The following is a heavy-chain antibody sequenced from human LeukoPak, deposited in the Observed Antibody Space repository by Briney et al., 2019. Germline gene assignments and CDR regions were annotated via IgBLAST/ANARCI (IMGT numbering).Heavy chain of an antibody. V-gene: IGHV4-39*01. D-gene: IGHD2-2*01. CDR3: ARVGVPAANQYYYYMDV. Sequence: SETLSLTCTVSGGSISSSSYYWGWIRQPPGKGLEWIGSIYYSGSTYYNPSLKSRVTISVDTSKNQFSLKLSSVTAADTAVYYCARVGVPAANQYYYYMDVWGKGTTVTVSS. CDR1: GGSISSSSYY. CDR2: IYYSGST. J-gene: IGHJ6*03.